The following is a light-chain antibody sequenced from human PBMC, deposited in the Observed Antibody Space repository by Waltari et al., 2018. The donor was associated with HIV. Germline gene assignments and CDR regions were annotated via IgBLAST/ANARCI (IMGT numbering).Light chain of an antibody. V-gene: IGLV3-10*01. Sequence: SYELTQPPSVSVSPGQTARITCSGDALPKKYAYWYQQQSGQAPVLVIYEDSKRPSGIPERVSGSSSGTMATLTISGAQVEDEADYYCYSTDSSGNHRVFGGGTKLTVL. CDR3: YSTDSSGNHRV. J-gene: IGLJ3*02. CDR2: EDS. CDR1: ALPKKY.